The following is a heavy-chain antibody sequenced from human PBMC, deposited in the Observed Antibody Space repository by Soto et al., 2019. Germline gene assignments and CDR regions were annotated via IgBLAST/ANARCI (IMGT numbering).Heavy chain of an antibody. CDR2: SNGGNGNT. V-gene: IGHV1-3*01. Sequence: QVQLVQSGAEVKKPGASVKVTCKASGYTFTNFAMHWVRQAPGQTLEWMGWSNGGNGNTKYSQRFQGRVTLTRDTSASTAYMELSSLRSDDTAVYYCARDLKGNVRSGASWRTGGAENAFDIWGQGTMVTVSS. D-gene: IGHD2-15*01. CDR1: GYTFTNFA. CDR3: ARDLKGNVRSGASWRTGGAENAFDI. J-gene: IGHJ3*02.